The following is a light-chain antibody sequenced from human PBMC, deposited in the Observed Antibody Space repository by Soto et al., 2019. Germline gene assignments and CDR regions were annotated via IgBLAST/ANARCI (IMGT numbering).Light chain of an antibody. CDR3: QQYGSSPPSIT. Sequence: EIVLTQSPGTLSLSPGARAPLSCRASQSVSSSYLAWYQQKPGQAPRLLIYGASSRATGIPDRFSGSGSGTDFTLTISRLEPEDFAVYYCQQYGSSPPSITFGQGTKVDI. CDR1: QSVSSSY. V-gene: IGKV3-20*01. CDR2: GAS. J-gene: IGKJ1*01.